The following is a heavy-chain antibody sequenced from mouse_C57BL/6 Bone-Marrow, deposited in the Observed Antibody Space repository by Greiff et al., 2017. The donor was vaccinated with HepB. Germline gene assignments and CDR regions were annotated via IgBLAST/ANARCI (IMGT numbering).Heavy chain of an antibody. V-gene: IGHV1-9*01. J-gene: IGHJ1*03. D-gene: IGHD1-1*01. CDR3: ARAITTVVATDFDV. Sequence: QVQLQQSGAELMKPGASVKLSCKATGYTFTGYWIEWVKQRPGQGLEWIGEILPGSGSTNYNEKFKGKATITAETSSNTAYMQLSSLTSEDSAIYYCARAITTVVATDFDVWGTGTTVTVSS. CDR2: ILPGSGST. CDR1: GYTFTGYW.